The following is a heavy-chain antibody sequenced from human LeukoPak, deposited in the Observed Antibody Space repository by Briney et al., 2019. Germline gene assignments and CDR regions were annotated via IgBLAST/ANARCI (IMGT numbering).Heavy chain of an antibody. D-gene: IGHD3-22*01. J-gene: IGHJ3*02. V-gene: IGHV1-2*02. CDR3: ARVLRGVTMIVVVDAFDI. CDR1: GYTFTSYG. Sequence: GASVKVSCKASGYTFTSYGISWVRQAPGQGLEWMGWINPNSGGTNYAQKFQGRVTMTRDTSISTAYMELSRLRSDDTAVYYCARVLRGVTMIVVVDAFDIWGQGTMVTVSS. CDR2: INPNSGGT.